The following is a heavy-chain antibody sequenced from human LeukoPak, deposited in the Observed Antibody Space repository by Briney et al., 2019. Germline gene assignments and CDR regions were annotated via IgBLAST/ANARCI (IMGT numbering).Heavy chain of an antibody. D-gene: IGHD6-6*01. CDR2: IVVGSGNT. J-gene: IGHJ6*02. Sequence: ASVKVSCKASGFTFTSSAMQWARQARGQRLEWIGWIVVGSGNTNYAQKFQERVTITRDMSTSTAYMELSSLRSEDTAVYYCAAFPQGIAARPRNYYYGMDVWGQGTTVTGFS. CDR3: AAFPQGIAARPRNYYYGMDV. CDR1: GFTFTSSA. V-gene: IGHV1-58*02.